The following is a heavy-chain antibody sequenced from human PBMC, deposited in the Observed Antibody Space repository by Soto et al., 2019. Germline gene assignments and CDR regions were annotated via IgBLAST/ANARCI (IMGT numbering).Heavy chain of an antibody. CDR3: TSPRYCSSTSCYPNYYYYGMDV. CDR1: GFTFGDYA. CDR2: IRSKAYGGTT. Sequence: GGSLRLSCTASGFTFGDYAMSWVRQAPGKGLEWVGFIRSKAYGGTTEYAASVKGRFTISRDDYKSIAYLQMNSLKTEDTAVYYCTSPRYCSSTSCYPNYYYYGMDVWGQGTTVTVSS. J-gene: IGHJ6*02. D-gene: IGHD2-2*01. V-gene: IGHV3-49*04.